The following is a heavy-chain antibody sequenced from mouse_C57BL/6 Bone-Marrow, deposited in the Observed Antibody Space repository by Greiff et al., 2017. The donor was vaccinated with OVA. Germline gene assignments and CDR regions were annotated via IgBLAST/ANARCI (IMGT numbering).Heavy chain of an antibody. CDR2: INPNNGGT. V-gene: IGHV1-26*01. CDR3: ASNYYGNSNYYAMDY. CDR1: GYTFTDYY. J-gene: IGHJ4*01. Sequence: EVQLQQSGPELVKPGASVKISCKASGYTFTDYYMNWVKQSHGKSLEWIGDINPNNGGTSYNQKFKGKATLTVDKSSSTAYMELRSLTSEDSAVYYCASNYYGNSNYYAMDYWGQGTSVTVSS. D-gene: IGHD2-1*01.